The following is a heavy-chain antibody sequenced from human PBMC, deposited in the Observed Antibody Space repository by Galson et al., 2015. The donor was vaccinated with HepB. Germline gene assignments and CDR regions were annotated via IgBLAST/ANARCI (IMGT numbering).Heavy chain of an antibody. V-gene: IGHV4-59*01. Sequence: SETLSLTCTVSGGSISSYYWGWIRQPPGKGLEWIGYIYYSGSTNYNPSLKSRVTISVDTSKNQFSLKMSSVTAADTAVYYCARVDTAMVAFDYWGQGTLVTVSS. CDR2: IYYSGST. CDR3: ARVDTAMVAFDY. J-gene: IGHJ4*02. CDR1: GGSISSYY. D-gene: IGHD5-18*01.